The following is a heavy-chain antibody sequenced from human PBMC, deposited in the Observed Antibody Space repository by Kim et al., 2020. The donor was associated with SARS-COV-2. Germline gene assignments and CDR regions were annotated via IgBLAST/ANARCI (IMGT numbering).Heavy chain of an antibody. V-gene: IGHV3-48*02. CDR3: ARSYNWALDY. Sequence: YADYVKGRFTISRDNAKSSLYLQMNSLRDEDTAVYYCARSYNWALDYWGQGTLVTVSS. J-gene: IGHJ4*02. D-gene: IGHD1-20*01.